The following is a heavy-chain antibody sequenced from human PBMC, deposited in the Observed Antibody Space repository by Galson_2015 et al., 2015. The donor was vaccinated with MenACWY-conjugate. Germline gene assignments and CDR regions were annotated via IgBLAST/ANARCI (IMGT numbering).Heavy chain of an antibody. CDR1: GFTFSNYT. CDR2: ISDNSDYK. V-gene: IGHV3-23*01. CDR3: AKFDGSGTYSYYLDY. Sequence: SLRLSCAASGFTFSNYTMTWVRQAPGKGLEWVSVISDNSDYKHYADSVKGRFTISRDNSKNTLYLQMNSLRAADTAVYYCAKFDGSGTYSYYLDYWGQGTLVTVSS. J-gene: IGHJ4*02. D-gene: IGHD3-10*01.